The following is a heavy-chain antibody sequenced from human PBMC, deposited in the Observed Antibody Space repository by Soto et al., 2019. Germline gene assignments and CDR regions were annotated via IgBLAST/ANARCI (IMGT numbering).Heavy chain of an antibody. CDR3: ARGGYYDSSGQGWFDP. V-gene: IGHV1-46*01. J-gene: IGHJ5*02. D-gene: IGHD3-22*01. CDR1: GYTFTSYY. Sequence: QVQLVQSGAEVKKPGASVKVSCKASGYTFTSYYMHWVRQAPGQGLEWMGIINPSGGSTSYAQKFHGTVTMTRDTSTRTVYMELSSLRSEDTAVYYCARGGYYDSSGQGWFDPWGQGTLVTVSS. CDR2: INPSGGST.